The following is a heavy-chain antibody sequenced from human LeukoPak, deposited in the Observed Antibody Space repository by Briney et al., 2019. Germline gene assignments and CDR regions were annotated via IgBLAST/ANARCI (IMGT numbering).Heavy chain of an antibody. CDR1: GGSFSGYY. CDR2: INHSGST. V-gene: IGHV4-34*01. Sequence: SETLSLTCAVYGGSFSGYYWSWIRQPPGKGLEWIGEINHSGSTNYNPSLKSRVTISVDTSKNQFSLKLSSVTAADTAVYYCARVQYTGMAVAGHYYYYYYGMDVWGQGTTVTVSS. J-gene: IGHJ6*02. D-gene: IGHD6-19*01. CDR3: ARVQYTGMAVAGHYYYYYYGMDV.